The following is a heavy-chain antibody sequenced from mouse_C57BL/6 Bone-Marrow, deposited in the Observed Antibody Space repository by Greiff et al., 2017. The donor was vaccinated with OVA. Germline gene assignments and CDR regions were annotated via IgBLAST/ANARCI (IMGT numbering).Heavy chain of an antibody. V-gene: IGHV5-17*01. D-gene: IGHD1-1*01. CDR1: GFTFSDYG. CDR3: ARRGTILRYDY. Sequence: EVKLMESGGGLVKPGGSLKLSCAASGFTFSDYGMHWVRQAPEKGLEWVAYISSGSSTIYYEDTVKGRFTISRDKAKNTLFLQMTSLRSEDTAVYYCARRGTILRYDYWGQGTTLTVSS. J-gene: IGHJ2*01. CDR2: ISSGSSTI.